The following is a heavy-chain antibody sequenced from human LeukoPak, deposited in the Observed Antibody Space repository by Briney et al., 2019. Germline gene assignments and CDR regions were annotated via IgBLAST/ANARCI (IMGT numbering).Heavy chain of an antibody. J-gene: IGHJ4*02. CDR1: GGSISSSSYY. D-gene: IGHD3-22*01. Sequence: SETLSLTCTVSGGSISSSSYYWGWIRQPPGKGLEWIGSIYYSGSTYYNPSLKSRLTISVDTSKNQFSLKLSSVTAADTAVYYCASTDSSGYYLDYWGQGTLVTVSS. V-gene: IGHV4-39*07. CDR3: ASTDSSGYYLDY. CDR2: IYYSGST.